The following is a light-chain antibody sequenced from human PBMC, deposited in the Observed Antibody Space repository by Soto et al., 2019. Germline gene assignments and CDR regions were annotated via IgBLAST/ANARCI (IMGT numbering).Light chain of an antibody. Sequence: IVLTQSPDTLSLSPGERVTLSCRASQSVRNNYLAWYQQKPGQAPRLLIYDASNRATGIPARFSGSGSGTDFTLTISSLEPEDFAVYYCQQRSNWPLTFGGGTKVDIK. V-gene: IGKV3-11*01. CDR1: QSVRNNY. J-gene: IGKJ4*01. CDR2: DAS. CDR3: QQRSNWPLT.